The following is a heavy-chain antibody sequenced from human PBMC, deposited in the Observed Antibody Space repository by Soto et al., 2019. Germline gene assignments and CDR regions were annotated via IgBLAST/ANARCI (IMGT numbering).Heavy chain of an antibody. Sequence: PSETLSLTCTVSGGSISSYYWSWIRQPPGKGLEWIGYIYYSGSTNYNPSLKSRVTISVDTSKNQFSLKLSSVTAADTAVYYCARDAPSYYYDSRYYYYGMDVWGQGTTVTVS. V-gene: IGHV4-59*01. J-gene: IGHJ6*02. CDR3: ARDAPSYYYDSRYYYYGMDV. CDR1: GGSISSYY. CDR2: IYYSGST. D-gene: IGHD3-22*01.